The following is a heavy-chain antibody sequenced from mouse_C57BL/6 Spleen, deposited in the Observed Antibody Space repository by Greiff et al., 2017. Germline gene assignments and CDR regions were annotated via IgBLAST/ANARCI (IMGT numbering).Heavy chain of an antibody. Sequence: QVQLQQPGAELVKPGASVKLSCKASGYTFTSYWMHWVKQRPGQGLEWIGLIHPNSGSTNYNEKFKGKATLTADKSSSTAYMQLSSLTSEDSAVYFCARGYGSSHWYFDVWGTGTTVTVSS. CDR1: GYTFTSYW. D-gene: IGHD1-1*01. CDR3: ARGYGSSHWYFDV. CDR2: IHPNSGST. J-gene: IGHJ1*03. V-gene: IGHV1-64*01.